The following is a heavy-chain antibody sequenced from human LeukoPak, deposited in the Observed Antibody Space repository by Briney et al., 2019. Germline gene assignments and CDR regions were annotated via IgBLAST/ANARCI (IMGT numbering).Heavy chain of an antibody. CDR3: AKDSRIAAAGTIGHSYYFDY. Sequence: GGSLGLSCAASGFTFSSYGMHWVRQAPGKGLEWVAFIRYDGSNKYYADSVKGRFTISRDNSKNTLYLQMNSLRAEDTAVYYCAKDSRIAAAGTIGHSYYFDYWGQGTLVTVSS. D-gene: IGHD6-13*01. J-gene: IGHJ4*02. V-gene: IGHV3-30*02. CDR2: IRYDGSNK. CDR1: GFTFSSYG.